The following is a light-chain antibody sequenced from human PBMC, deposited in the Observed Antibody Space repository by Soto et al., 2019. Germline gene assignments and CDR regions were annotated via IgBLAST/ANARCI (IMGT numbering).Light chain of an antibody. CDR1: QDIGNY. CDR2: DAS. Sequence: DIQMTQSPSSLSASVGDRVTIACQANQDIGNYLNWYQQKPEKAPRLLIYDASNLEIGVPSRFSGSGSGTDFTFTISNLQPEDIATYYCQQYDTRPQYTFGQGTKVELK. CDR3: QQYDTRPQYT. V-gene: IGKV1-33*01. J-gene: IGKJ2*01.